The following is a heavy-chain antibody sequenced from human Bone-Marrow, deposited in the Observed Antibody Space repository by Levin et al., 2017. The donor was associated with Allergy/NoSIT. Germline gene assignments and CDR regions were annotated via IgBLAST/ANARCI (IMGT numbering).Heavy chain of an antibody. CDR3: AREVSDSAWYG. V-gene: IGHV1-69*06. CDR1: GNTFSSYA. J-gene: IGHJ4*02. Sequence: ASVKVSCNASGNTFSSYAISWVRQTPGQGLEWMGGIIPIFGTVKYSQKFQGRVMIRADKSTRTVYMDLSSLRSEDTAVYYCAREVSDSAWYGWGQGTLVTVSS. D-gene: IGHD6-19*01. CDR2: IIPIFGTV.